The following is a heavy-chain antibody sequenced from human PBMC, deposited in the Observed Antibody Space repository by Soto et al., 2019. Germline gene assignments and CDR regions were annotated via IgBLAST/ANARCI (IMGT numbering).Heavy chain of an antibody. CDR3: ARGNHRWLQLWYFDL. CDR2: IIPIFGTV. V-gene: IGHV1-69*12. CDR1: GGTFSNYP. D-gene: IGHD5-12*01. J-gene: IGHJ2*01. Sequence: QVQLVQSGAEVKKPGSSVKVSCKASGGTFSNYPISWVRQAPGQGLEWMGGIIPIFGTVNYAQKFQGRVTTTADESTSTGYMELSSLRSEDTAVYYCARGNHRWLQLWYFDLWGRGTLVPVSS.